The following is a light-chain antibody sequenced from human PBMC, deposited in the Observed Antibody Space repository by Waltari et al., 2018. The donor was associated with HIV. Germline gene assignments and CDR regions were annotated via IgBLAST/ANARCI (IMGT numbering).Light chain of an antibody. V-gene: IGLV2-23*02. J-gene: IGLJ1*01. Sequence: QSALTQPASVSGSPGQSITISCTGTSSDVGSYNLVSWYQQHPGKAPKLMIYEVSKRPSGVSNRVSGSNSGNTASLTIAGLQAEDEADYYCCSYVGWSTILYVFGTGTKVTVL. CDR3: CSYVGWSTILYV. CDR2: EVS. CDR1: SSDVGSYNL.